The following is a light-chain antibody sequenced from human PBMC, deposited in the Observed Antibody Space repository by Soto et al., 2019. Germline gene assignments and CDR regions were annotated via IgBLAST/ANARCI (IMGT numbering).Light chain of an antibody. CDR2: DAV. CDR1: RPVGRQY. V-gene: IGKV3-20*01. CDR3: QQNGRSTT. Sequence: EIVLSQSPDALSLSPGERVSLSCRASRPVGRQYIAWYHQKSGQATSLLLHDAVTRATGLPDRFSGSGSGSGTDFTLFISRLEPEDCGFYYCQQNGRSTTFGQGTKVEVK. J-gene: IGKJ1*01.